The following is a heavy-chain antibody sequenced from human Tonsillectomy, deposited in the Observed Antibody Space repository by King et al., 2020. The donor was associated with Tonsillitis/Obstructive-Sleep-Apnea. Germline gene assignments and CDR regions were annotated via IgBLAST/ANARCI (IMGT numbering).Heavy chain of an antibody. CDR1: GGSISSYY. CDR3: ARLTFDCWSGYDGGYRCFYFDY. V-gene: IGHV4-59*01. D-gene: IGHD3-3*01. J-gene: IGHJ4*02. CDR2: IYYTGST. Sequence: QLQESGPGLVKPSETLSLTCTVSGGSISSYYWSWFRHPPGKGLEWLGHIYYTGSTHSNPSLTSRLTMSADTFRNPFPLRRCAVTAADTAVYYCARLTFDCWSGYDGGYRCFYFDYWGQGTLVTVSS.